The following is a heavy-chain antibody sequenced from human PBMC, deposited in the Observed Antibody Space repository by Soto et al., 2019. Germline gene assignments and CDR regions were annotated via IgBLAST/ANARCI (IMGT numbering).Heavy chain of an antibody. CDR1: GYTFTGYY. J-gene: IGHJ5*02. CDR2: INPNSGGT. Sequence: ASVKVSCKASGYTFTGYYMHWVRQAPGQGLEWMGWINPNSGGTNYAQKFQGWVTVTRDTSISTAYMELSRLRSDDTAVYYCARVSDYYDSSGHNWFDPWGQGTLVTVSS. V-gene: IGHV1-2*04. CDR3: ARVSDYYDSSGHNWFDP. D-gene: IGHD3-22*01.